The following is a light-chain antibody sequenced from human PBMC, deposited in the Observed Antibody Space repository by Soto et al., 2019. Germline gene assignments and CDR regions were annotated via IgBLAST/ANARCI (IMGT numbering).Light chain of an antibody. CDR1: RSVLSSANNKNH. V-gene: IGKV4-1*01. J-gene: IGKJ4*01. CDR2: WAS. Sequence: IVILQSPASLAVSRGETPTKSCGYRRSVLSSANNKNHLAWYQQKPGQPPQLIIYWASTRESGVPERFSGSGSGTDFTLTISSLEAEDVAFYWCQQYFDVPFTFGGGTKVDIK. CDR3: QQYFDVPFT.